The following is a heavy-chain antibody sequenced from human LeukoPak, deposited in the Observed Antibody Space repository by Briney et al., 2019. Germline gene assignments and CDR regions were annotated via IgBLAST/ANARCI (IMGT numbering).Heavy chain of an antibody. V-gene: IGHV3-11*05. CDR2: ISSSSTYT. Sequence: KPGGSLRLSCAASGFTFSDYYMSWIRQAPGKGLEWVSYISSSSTYTNYADSVTGRFTISRDNAKNSLYLQMNSLRAEETAVYYCGRVGRAYGSSWYVDYWGQGTLVTVSS. J-gene: IGHJ4*02. CDR1: GFTFSDYY. D-gene: IGHD6-13*01. CDR3: GRVGRAYGSSWYVDY.